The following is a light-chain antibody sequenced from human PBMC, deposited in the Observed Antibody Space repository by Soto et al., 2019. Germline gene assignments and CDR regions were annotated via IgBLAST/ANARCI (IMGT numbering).Light chain of an antibody. CDR2: EVS. CDR3: SSYTTSSTVV. CDR1: SSDVGAYGY. V-gene: IGLV2-14*01. Sequence: QSVLTQPASVSGSPGQSITISCTGTSSDVGAYGYVSWYQQHPGKAPKLMIYEVSYRPSGVSNRFSGSKSGNAASLTISGHQAEDEADYYCSSYTTSSTVVFGGGTKLTVL. J-gene: IGLJ2*01.